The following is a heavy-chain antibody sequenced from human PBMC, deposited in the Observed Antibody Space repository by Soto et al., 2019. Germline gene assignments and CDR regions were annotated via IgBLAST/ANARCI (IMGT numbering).Heavy chain of an antibody. J-gene: IGHJ3*02. CDR3: AREASAAGPFREDDSDI. V-gene: IGHV1-69*12. CDR1: GDTFSHYA. D-gene: IGHD6-13*01. Sequence: QVQLVQSGAEVKKPGSSVKVACKVSGDTFSHYAINWLRQAPGQGLEWMGAIVPIFTLTNYAQKFQGRVTITADESTITAYMELSSLRSDDTATYYCAREASAAGPFREDDSDIWGQGTMVTVAS. CDR2: IVPIFTLT.